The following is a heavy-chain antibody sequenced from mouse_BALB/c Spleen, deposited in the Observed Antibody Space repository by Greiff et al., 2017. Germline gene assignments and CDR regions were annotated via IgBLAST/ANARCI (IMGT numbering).Heavy chain of an antibody. V-gene: IGHV2-6-7*01. CDR2: IWGDGST. CDR1: GFSLTGYG. J-gene: IGHJ4*01. Sequence: VQLVESGPGLVAPSQSLSITCTVSGFSLTGYGVNWVRQPPGKGLEWLGMIWGDGSTDYNSALKSRLSISKDNSKSQVFLKMNSLQTEDTARYDYAIINYYGRGYALDYWGQGTSVTVSA. D-gene: IGHD1-1*01. CDR3: AIINYYGRGYALDY.